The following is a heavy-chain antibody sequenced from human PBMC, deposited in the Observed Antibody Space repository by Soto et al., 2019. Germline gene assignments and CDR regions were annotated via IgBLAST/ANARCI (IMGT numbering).Heavy chain of an antibody. Sequence: HPGGSLRLSCAASGFTFSSYAMSWVRQAPGKGLEWVSAISGSGGSTYYADSVKGRFTISRDNSKNTLYLQMNSLRAEDTAVYYCAKSDSSGWYPDYWGQGTLVTVSS. V-gene: IGHV3-23*01. CDR3: AKSDSSGWYPDY. J-gene: IGHJ4*02. D-gene: IGHD6-19*01. CDR2: ISGSGGST. CDR1: GFTFSSYA.